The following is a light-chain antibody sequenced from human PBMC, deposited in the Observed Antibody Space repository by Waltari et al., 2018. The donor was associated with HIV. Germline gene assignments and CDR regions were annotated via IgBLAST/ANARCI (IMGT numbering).Light chain of an antibody. CDR1: QSVSSN. J-gene: IGKJ5*01. V-gene: IGKV3-15*01. CDR3: QQYNNWPPVT. CDR2: GPV. Sequence: EIVMTQSPPTLSVSPVQRAPLSCRASQSVSSNLAWYQQKPGHAPSHLLYGPVTRATGIPGRCSGRGSGKEFTLTISSLQSEDFAVYCCQQYNNWPPVTFGQGTRLEIK.